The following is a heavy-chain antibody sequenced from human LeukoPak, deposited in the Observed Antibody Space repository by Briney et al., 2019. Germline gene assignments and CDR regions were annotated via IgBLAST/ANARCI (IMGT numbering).Heavy chain of an antibody. Sequence: GASVKVSCKASGYTFTGYYMHWVRQAPGQGLEWMGWINPNSGGTNYAQKFQGRVTMTRDTSISTAYMELSRLRSDDTAVYYCARASRKLYDILTGYHDVVNWFDPWGQGTLVTVSS. CDR3: ARASRKLYDILTGYHDVVNWFDP. D-gene: IGHD3-9*01. J-gene: IGHJ5*02. CDR2: INPNSGGT. V-gene: IGHV1-2*02. CDR1: GYTFTGYY.